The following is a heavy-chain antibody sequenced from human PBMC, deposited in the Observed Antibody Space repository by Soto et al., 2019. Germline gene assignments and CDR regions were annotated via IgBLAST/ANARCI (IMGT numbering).Heavy chain of an antibody. D-gene: IGHD3-9*01. Sequence: ASVKVSCKASGYTFTCYDINWVRQATGQGLEWMGWMNPNSGNTGYAQKFQGRVTMTRNTSISTAYMELSSLRSEDTAVYYCARDYPYPYYDILTNWFDPWGQGTLVTVSS. CDR2: MNPNSGNT. V-gene: IGHV1-8*01. CDR1: GYTFTCYD. J-gene: IGHJ5*02. CDR3: ARDYPYPYYDILTNWFDP.